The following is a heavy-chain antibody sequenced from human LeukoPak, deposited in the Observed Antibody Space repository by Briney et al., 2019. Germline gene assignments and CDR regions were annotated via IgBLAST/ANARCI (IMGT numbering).Heavy chain of an antibody. CDR1: GGSISSSSYY. D-gene: IGHD1-26*01. CDR2: IYYSGST. Sequence: SETLSLTCTVSGGSISSSSYYWGWIRQPPGKGLEWIGSIYYSGSTYYNPSLKSRVTISVDTSKNQFSLKLSSVTAADTAVYYCARLVAGAAADWGQGTLVTVSS. J-gene: IGHJ4*02. CDR3: ARLVAGAAAD. V-gene: IGHV4-39*01.